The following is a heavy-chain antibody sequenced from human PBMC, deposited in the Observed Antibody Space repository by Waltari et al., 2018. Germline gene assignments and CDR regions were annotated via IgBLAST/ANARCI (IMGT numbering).Heavy chain of an antibody. CDR3: ARNPGVLRFLEWLLHAFDI. J-gene: IGHJ3*02. CDR1: GFTFSRYA. Sequence: QLVESGGGLVQPGGSLRLSCAASGFTFSRYALSWVRPAPGKRREWVSAISGSGGSPYYAGAVKGRFPISRDNAKNTVYLQMNSLRAEDTAVYYCARNPGVLRFLEWLLHAFDIWGQGTMVNVSS. V-gene: IGHV3-23*04. CDR2: ISGSGGSP. D-gene: IGHD3-3*01.